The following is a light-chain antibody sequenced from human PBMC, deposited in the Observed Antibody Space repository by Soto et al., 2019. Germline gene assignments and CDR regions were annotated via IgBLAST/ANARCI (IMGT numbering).Light chain of an antibody. CDR2: AAS. V-gene: IGKV3-20*01. CDR3: QQYERAPLT. J-gene: IGKJ4*01. Sequence: EIVLTQSPGTLSLSPGERATFSCRASQSVSSNYLVWFQQKPGQAPRLLIYAASSRATGIPDRFSGSASGTDFTLIISRLEPEDFAVYYCQQYERAPLTFGGGTKVEIK. CDR1: QSVSSNY.